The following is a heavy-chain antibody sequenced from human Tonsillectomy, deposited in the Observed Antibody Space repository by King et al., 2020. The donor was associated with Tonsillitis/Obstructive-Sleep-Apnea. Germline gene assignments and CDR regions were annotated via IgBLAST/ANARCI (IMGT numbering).Heavy chain of an antibody. CDR2: IYPGDSNT. J-gene: IGHJ4*02. D-gene: IGHD6-6*01. CDR1: GYRFSSSW. Sequence: QLVQSGAEVKKPGESLKISCEGSGYRFSSSWIVWVRQMPGKGLEWVGLIYPGDSNTRYSPSFQGLVTISPDQSISTAYLQWSSLKASDTGMYYCARLGDSSSFVSLDYFDYWGQGTLVTVSS. V-gene: IGHV5-51*01. CDR3: ARLGDSSSFVSLDYFDY.